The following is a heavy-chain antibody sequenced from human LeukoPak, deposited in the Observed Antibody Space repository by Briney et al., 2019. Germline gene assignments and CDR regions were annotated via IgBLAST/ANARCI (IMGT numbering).Heavy chain of an antibody. CDR3: ARDPLRYLRVGHYDY. J-gene: IGHJ4*02. V-gene: IGHV3-21*01. CDR1: GFTFSNSA. D-gene: IGHD3-9*01. CDR2: IGYDSSHI. Sequence: PGGSLRLSCAASGFTFSNSAMNWVRQVPGKGLEWVSSIGYDSSHIYYAAPVRGRFTISRDNARNSVYLQMNSLRVEDTAVYYCARDPLRYLRVGHYDYWGQGTLVAVSS.